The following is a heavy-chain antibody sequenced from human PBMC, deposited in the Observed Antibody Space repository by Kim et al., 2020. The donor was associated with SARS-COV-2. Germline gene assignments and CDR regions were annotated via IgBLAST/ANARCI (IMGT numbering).Heavy chain of an antibody. CDR2: IYYSGST. D-gene: IGHD6-19*01. J-gene: IGHJ4*02. Sequence: SETLSLTCTVSGGSISSSSYYWGWIRQPPGKGLEWIGSIYYSGSTYYNPSLKSRVTISVDTSKNQFSLKLSSVTAADTAVYYCARVARPTQQWLVGDFDYWGQGTLVTVSS. CDR1: GGSISSSSYY. CDR3: ARVARPTQQWLVGDFDY. V-gene: IGHV4-39*07.